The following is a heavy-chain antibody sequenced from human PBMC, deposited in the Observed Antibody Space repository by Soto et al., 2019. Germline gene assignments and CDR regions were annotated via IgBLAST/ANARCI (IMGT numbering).Heavy chain of an antibody. V-gene: IGHV5-10-1*01. Sequence: GESLKISCAASGYRFTSSWITWVRHIPGKGLEWMATIDPTNSNINYNPSFRGHVTLSVDKSASTAYLEWISLRASDTAIYYCARLGGVGGGGDYWGQGTLVTVSS. J-gene: IGHJ4*03. CDR3: ARLGGVGGGGDY. CDR1: GYRFTSSW. CDR2: IDPTNSNI. D-gene: IGHD3-16*01.